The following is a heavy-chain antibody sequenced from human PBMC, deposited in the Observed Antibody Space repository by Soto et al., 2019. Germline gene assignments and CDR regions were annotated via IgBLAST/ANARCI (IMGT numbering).Heavy chain of an antibody. D-gene: IGHD5-12*01. CDR2: FIPISGTA. CDR3: TRDTSAYHSNWFDP. J-gene: IGHJ5*02. Sequence: SVKVSCKAFGGTFANFAINWVRQAPGEGLEWMGGFIPISGTAYYADKFQGRVTISADESRTTTYMELSSLRSEDTAIYYCTRDTSAYHSNWFDPWGQGTLVTVSS. CDR1: GGTFANFA. V-gene: IGHV1-69*13.